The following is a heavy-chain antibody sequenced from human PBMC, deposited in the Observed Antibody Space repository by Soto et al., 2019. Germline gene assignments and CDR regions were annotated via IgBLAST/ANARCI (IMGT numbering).Heavy chain of an antibody. Sequence: QVQLVESGGGVVQPGRSLRLSCAASGFTFSSYGMHWVRQAPGKGLEWVAVISYDGSNKYYADSVKGRFTISRDNSKNTLYLQMNSLRAEDTAVYYCAKELSSSLDYWGQGTLVTVSS. CDR3: AKELSSSLDY. CDR1: GFTFSSYG. CDR2: ISYDGSNK. V-gene: IGHV3-30*18. J-gene: IGHJ4*02.